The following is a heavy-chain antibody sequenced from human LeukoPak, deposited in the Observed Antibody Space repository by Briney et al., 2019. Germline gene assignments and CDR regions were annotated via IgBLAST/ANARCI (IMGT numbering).Heavy chain of an antibody. J-gene: IGHJ4*02. V-gene: IGHV3-30*18. CDR2: ISYDGSNK. Sequence: GGSLRLPCAASGFTFSSYGMHWVRQAPGKGLEWVAVISYDGSNKYYADSVKGRFTISRDNSKNTLYLQMNSLRAEDTAVYYCAKDGGYYYDSSGYDYWGQGTLVTVSS. CDR1: GFTFSSYG. CDR3: AKDGGYYYDSSGYDY. D-gene: IGHD3-22*01.